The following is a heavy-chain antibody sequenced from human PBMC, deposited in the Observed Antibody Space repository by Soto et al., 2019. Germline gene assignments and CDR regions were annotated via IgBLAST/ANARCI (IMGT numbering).Heavy chain of an antibody. Sequence: QVQLVQSGAEVKKPGSSVKVSCKASGGSLSNFGISWMRQAPRQGLEWMGGIIPVFGTANYAQKFQGRVTISADESTSIVYMNVTSLRSEDTAVYYCARGDATKIVVTTYYGMDVWGQGTTVTVSS. CDR2: IIPVFGTA. J-gene: IGHJ6*02. CDR3: ARGDATKIVVTTYYGMDV. V-gene: IGHV1-69*12. CDR1: GGSLSNFG. D-gene: IGHD4-17*01.